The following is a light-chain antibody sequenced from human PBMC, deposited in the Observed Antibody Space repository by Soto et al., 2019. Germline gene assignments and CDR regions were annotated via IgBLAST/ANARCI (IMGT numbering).Light chain of an antibody. Sequence: QSALTQPASVSGSPGQSITISCTGTSSDVGTYNLVAWYQQHPGKAPKLMIFEDNKRPSGVSDRFSGSKSGNTASLTISGLQTEDEADYYCCSFAGSRILYVFGDGTKVTVL. V-gene: IGLV2-23*01. CDR3: CSFAGSRILYV. CDR2: EDN. CDR1: SSDVGTYNL. J-gene: IGLJ1*01.